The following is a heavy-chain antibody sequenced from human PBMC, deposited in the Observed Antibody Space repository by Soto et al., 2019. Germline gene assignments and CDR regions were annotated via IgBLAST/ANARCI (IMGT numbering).Heavy chain of an antibody. Sequence: PGWSLRLSCAASGFTFWNAWMSWVRQAPGKGLEWVGRIKSKTDGGTTDYAAPVKGRFTISRDDSKNTLYLQMNSLKTEDTAVYYCTTDYMVRGSGDYWGQGTLVTVS. D-gene: IGHD3-10*01. CDR1: GFTFWNAW. CDR2: IKSKTDGGTT. V-gene: IGHV3-15*01. CDR3: TTDYMVRGSGDY. J-gene: IGHJ4*02.